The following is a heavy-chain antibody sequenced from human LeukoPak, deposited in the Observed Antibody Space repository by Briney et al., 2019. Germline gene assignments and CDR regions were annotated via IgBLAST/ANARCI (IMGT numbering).Heavy chain of an antibody. CDR1: GGSISSYY. V-gene: IGHV4-59*08. D-gene: IGHD3-22*01. J-gene: IGHJ4*02. Sequence: SETLSLTCTVSGGSISSYYWSWIRQPPGKGLEWIGYIYYSGSTNYNPSLKSRVTISVDTSKNQFSLKLSSVTAADTGVYYCARHYDSSAYWYYFDYWGQGTLVTVSS. CDR3: ARHYDSSAYWYYFDY. CDR2: IYYSGST.